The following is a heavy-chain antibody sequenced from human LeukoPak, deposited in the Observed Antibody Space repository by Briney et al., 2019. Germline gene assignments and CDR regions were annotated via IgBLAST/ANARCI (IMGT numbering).Heavy chain of an antibody. Sequence: SQTLSLTCAISGDSVSSNIAAWNWIRQSPSRGLEWLGRTYYRSKWSSDYAVSVKSRITINADTSKNQFSLHLNSVTPDDTAVYYCVRAAAVFDYWGQGTLVTVSS. CDR3: VRAAAVFDY. CDR1: GDSVSSNIAA. CDR2: TYYRSKWSS. D-gene: IGHD6-13*01. V-gene: IGHV6-1*01. J-gene: IGHJ4*02.